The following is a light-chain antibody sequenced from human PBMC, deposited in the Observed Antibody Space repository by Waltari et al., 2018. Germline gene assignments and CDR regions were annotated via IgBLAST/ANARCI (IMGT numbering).Light chain of an antibody. CDR2: EVS. CDR3: TSYAGSNHNYVV. V-gene: IGLV2-8*01. CDR1: SRDVGPSNF. Sequence: QSALTRPPSASGSPGQSVTIPRTGTSRDVGPSNFVSRFQPPPGKAPKLIVFEVSKRPSGVPDRFSGSKSGNTASLTVSGLQAEDEADYYCTSYAGSNHNYVVFGGGTKVTVL. J-gene: IGLJ2*01.